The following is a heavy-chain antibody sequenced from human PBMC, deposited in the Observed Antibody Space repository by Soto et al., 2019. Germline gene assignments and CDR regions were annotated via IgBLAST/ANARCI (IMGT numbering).Heavy chain of an antibody. CDR1: GFTFSSYA. V-gene: IGHV3-23*01. CDR2: ISGSGGST. D-gene: IGHD3-3*01. CDR3: ARVAIFGVVTYYYYGMDV. J-gene: IGHJ6*02. Sequence: PGGSLRLSCAASGFTFSSYAMSWVRQAPGKGLEWVSAISGSGGSTYYADSVKGRFTISRDNSKNTLYLQMNSLRAEDTAVYYCARVAIFGVVTYYYYGMDVWGQGTTVTVSS.